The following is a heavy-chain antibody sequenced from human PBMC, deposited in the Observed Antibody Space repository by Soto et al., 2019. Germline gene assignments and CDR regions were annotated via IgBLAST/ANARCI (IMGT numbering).Heavy chain of an antibody. V-gene: IGHV4-59*08. J-gene: IGHJ5*02. D-gene: IGHD6-19*01. CDR2: IYYSGST. CDR1: GGSIISYY. Sequence: SETLCLTCTVSGGSIISYYWSWIRQPPGKGLEWIGYIYYSGSTNYNPSLKSRVTISVDTSKNQFSLKLSSVTAADTAVYYCARHVEYSSGWYTGKWFDPWGQGTLVTVSS. CDR3: ARHVEYSSGWYTGKWFDP.